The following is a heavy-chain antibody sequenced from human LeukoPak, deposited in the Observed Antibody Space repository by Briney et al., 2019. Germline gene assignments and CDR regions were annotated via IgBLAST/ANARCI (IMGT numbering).Heavy chain of an antibody. V-gene: IGHV2-70*11. CDR3: ARIRYYYDSSGYYFDY. J-gene: IGHJ4*02. Sequence: CGPTLVNPTQTLTLTCTFSGFSLSTSGMCVSWIRQPPGKALEWLGRIHWDDDEYYSSSLKTRLTISKDTSKNQVVLRMTNMDPVDTATYYCARIRYYYDSSGYYFDYWGQGTLVTVSS. CDR1: GFSLSTSGMC. D-gene: IGHD3-22*01. CDR2: IHWDDDE.